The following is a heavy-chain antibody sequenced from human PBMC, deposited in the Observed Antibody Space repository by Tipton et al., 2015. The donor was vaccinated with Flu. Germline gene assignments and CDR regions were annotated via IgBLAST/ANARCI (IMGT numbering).Heavy chain of an antibody. CDR1: GFTFSSYW. Sequence: GSLRLSCAASGFTFSSYWMSWVRQAPGKGLEWVANIKQDGSEKYYVDSVKGRFTISRDNAKNSLYLQMNSLRAEDTAVYYCARALASRYSSSWPTTFDYWGQGTLVTVSS. J-gene: IGHJ4*02. CDR2: IKQDGSEK. D-gene: IGHD6-13*01. CDR3: ARALASRYSSSWPTTFDY. V-gene: IGHV3-7*04.